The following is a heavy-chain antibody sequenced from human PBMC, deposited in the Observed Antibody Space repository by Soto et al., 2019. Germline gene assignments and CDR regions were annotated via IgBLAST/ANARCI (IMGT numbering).Heavy chain of an antibody. CDR1: GFTFSSYA. Sequence: GSLRLSCAASGFTFSSYAMSWVRQAPGKGLEWVSAISGSGGSTYYADSVKGRFTISRDNSKNTLYLQMNSLRAEDTAVYYCAKDSDIVVVPAAITRLGYWGQGTLVTVSS. CDR2: ISGSGGST. D-gene: IGHD2-2*02. J-gene: IGHJ4*02. V-gene: IGHV3-23*01. CDR3: AKDSDIVVVPAAITRLGY.